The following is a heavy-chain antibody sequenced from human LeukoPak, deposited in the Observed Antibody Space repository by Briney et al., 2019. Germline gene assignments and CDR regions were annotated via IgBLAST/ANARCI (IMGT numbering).Heavy chain of an antibody. V-gene: IGHV1-8*02. J-gene: IGHJ6*03. Sequence: ASVKVSCKASGYTFTGYYMHWVRQAPGQGLEWMGWINPNSGNTGYAQKFQGRVTMTRNTSISTAYMELSSLRSEDTAVYYCARVSAPYYYYYMDVWGKGTTVTISS. CDR1: GYTFTGYY. CDR3: ARVSAPYYYYYMDV. CDR2: INPNSGNT.